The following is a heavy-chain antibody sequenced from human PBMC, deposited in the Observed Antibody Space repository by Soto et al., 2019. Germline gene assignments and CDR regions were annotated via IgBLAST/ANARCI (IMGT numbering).Heavy chain of an antibody. D-gene: IGHD2-21*02. CDR3: ARVGGLAYCGGDCYYDY. Sequence: QVQLVQSGAEVKKPGSSVKVSCKASGGTFSSYAISWVRQAPGQGLEWMGGIIPIVGTANYAQKFQGRVTITADESTSTAYMELSSLRAEDTAVYYCARVGGLAYCGGDCYYDYWGQGTLVTVSS. J-gene: IGHJ4*02. CDR2: IIPIVGTA. CDR1: GGTFSSYA. V-gene: IGHV1-69*01.